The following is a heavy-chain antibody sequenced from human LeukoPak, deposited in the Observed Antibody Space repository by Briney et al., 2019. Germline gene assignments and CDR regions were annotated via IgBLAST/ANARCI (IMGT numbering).Heavy chain of an antibody. CDR2: ISGSGDST. CDR1: GCTFSSYG. J-gene: IGHJ6*03. V-gene: IGHV3-23*01. D-gene: IGHD3-3*01. CDR3: AKTSLLDGSGHYYYMDV. Sequence: GGSLRVSYAGSGCTFSSYGMSWVRQAPGKGLEWVAAISGSGDSTYYADSVKGRFTISRDNSQNTVSLQVNNVKTEDTALYYCAKTSLLDGSGHYYYMDVWGKGTTVTVSS.